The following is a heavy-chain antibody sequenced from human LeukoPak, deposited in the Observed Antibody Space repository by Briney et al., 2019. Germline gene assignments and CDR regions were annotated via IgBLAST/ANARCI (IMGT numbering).Heavy chain of an antibody. D-gene: IGHD2-15*01. CDR1: AFTLASNP. V-gene: IGHV3-30-3*01. J-gene: IGHJ4*02. CDR2: ISHDGSNK. CDR3: ARVVGADSFYD. Sequence: PGGSLRLSCAASAFTLASNPMHWVRQAPGKGLEWVAVISHDGSNKFYTDSVKGRFTISRDNSKNTLYLQMNSLRGEDTALYYCARVVGADSFYDWGQGTLVIVSS.